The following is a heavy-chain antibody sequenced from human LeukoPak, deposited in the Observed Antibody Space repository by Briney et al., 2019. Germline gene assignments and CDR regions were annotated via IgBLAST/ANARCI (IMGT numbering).Heavy chain of an antibody. J-gene: IGHJ4*02. CDR3: ARHNEGFGEDRSDY. Sequence: ASVKVSCKASGYTFTSYGISWVRQAPGQGLEWMGWISAYNGNTNYAQKLQGRVTMTTDTSTSTAYMELRSLRSDDTAVYYCARHNEGFGEDRSDYWGQGTLVTVSS. CDR1: GYTFTSYG. D-gene: IGHD3-10*01. CDR2: ISAYNGNT. V-gene: IGHV1-18*01.